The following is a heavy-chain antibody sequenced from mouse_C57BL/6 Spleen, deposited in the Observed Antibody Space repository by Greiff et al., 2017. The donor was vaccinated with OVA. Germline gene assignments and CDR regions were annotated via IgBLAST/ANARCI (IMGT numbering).Heavy chain of an antibody. CDR3: ARPYSNGDYYAMDY. Sequence: DVMLVESGGGLVKPGGSLKLSCAASGFTFSSYAMSWVRQTPEKRLEWVATISDGGSYTYYPDNVKGRFTISRDNAKNNLYLQMSHLKSEDTAMYYCARPYSNGDYYAMDYWGQGTSVTVSS. D-gene: IGHD2-5*01. CDR1: GFTFSSYA. V-gene: IGHV5-4*03. CDR2: ISDGGSYT. J-gene: IGHJ4*01.